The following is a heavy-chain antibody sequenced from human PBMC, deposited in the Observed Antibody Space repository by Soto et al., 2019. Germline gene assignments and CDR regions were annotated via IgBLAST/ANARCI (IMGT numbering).Heavy chain of an antibody. CDR1: GYTFISYP. Sequence: ASVKVSCKASGYTFISYPLHWVRQAPGQRPEWMGWINAGDDKTQYSQKFQDRFTITRDTSASTGYMELNSLRSEDTAVYYCARDPSTLVRGVIPYFYYCGQGTLVTVSS. V-gene: IGHV1-3*01. CDR2: INAGDDKT. J-gene: IGHJ4*02. D-gene: IGHD3-10*01. CDR3: ARDPSTLVRGVIPYFYY.